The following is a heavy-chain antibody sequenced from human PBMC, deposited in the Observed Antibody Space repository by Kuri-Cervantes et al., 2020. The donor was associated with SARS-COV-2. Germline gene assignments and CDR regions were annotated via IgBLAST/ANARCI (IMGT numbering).Heavy chain of an antibody. CDR2: ISYDGSNK. J-gene: IGHJ3*02. V-gene: IGHV3-30*04. CDR3: ARSGYTYGYYFSAFDI. Sequence: GGSLRLSCAASGFTFDDYAMHWVRQAPGKGLEWVAVISYDGSNKYYADSVKGRFTISRDNSKSTLSLQMNSLRAEDTAVYYCARSGYTYGYYFSAFDIWGQGTMVTVSS. D-gene: IGHD5-18*01. CDR1: GFTFDDYA.